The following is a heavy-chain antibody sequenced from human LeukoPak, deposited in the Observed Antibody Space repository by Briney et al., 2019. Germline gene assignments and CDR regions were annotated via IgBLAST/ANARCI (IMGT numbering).Heavy chain of an antibody. D-gene: IGHD3-22*01. V-gene: IGHV5-51*01. CDR2: ISPGGSNN. J-gene: IGHJ4*02. CDR3: ARTYYSDSSGYYFDY. Sequence: GESLKISCKGSGYSFTNYWIAWMRQMPGKGLEWKAIISPGGSNNRYSPPFQGQVTISADKSISTAYLQWSSLKASDTAMYYCARTYYSDSSGYYFDYWGQGTLVTVSS. CDR1: GYSFTNYW.